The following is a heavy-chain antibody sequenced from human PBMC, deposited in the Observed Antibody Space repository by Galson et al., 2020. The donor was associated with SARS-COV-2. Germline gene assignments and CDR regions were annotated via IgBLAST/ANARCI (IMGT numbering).Heavy chain of an antibody. CDR1: GGSISSSSYY. J-gene: IGHJ3*02. Sequence: SETLSLTCTVSGGSISSSSYYWGWIRQPPGKGLEWIGSIYYSGSTYYNPSLKSRVTISVDTSKNQFSLKLSSVTAADTAVDYCARRPLGARGAFDIWGQGTMVTVSS. CDR3: ARRPLGARGAFDI. CDR2: IYYSGST. V-gene: IGHV4-39*07. D-gene: IGHD3-16*01.